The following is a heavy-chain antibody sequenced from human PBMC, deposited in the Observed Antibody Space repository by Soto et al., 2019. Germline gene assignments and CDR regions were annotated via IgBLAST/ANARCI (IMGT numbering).Heavy chain of an antibody. J-gene: IGHJ4*02. Sequence: SETLSLTCTVSGGSISSYYWSWIRQPPGKGLEWIGYIYYSGSTNYNPSLKSRVTISVDTSKNQFSLKLNSVTAADTAVYYCAREVDGYLYVYYWGKGTLVTVSS. CDR1: GGSISSYY. CDR2: IYYSGST. CDR3: AREVDGYLYVYY. V-gene: IGHV4-59*12. D-gene: IGHD5-12*01.